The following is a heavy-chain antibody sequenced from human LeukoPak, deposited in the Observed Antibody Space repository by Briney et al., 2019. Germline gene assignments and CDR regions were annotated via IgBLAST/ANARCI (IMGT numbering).Heavy chain of an antibody. CDR1: GFTFSSYA. D-gene: IGHD3-9*01. J-gene: IGHJ4*02. CDR2: ISGSGGST. V-gene: IGHV3-23*01. Sequence: GGSLRLSCAASGFTFSSYAMHWVRQAPGKGLEWVSAISGSGGSTYYADSVKGRFTISRDNSKNTLYLQMNSLRAEDTAVYYCAKDPHYDILTGYYDYYFDYWGQGTLVTVSS. CDR3: AKDPHYDILTGYYDYYFDY.